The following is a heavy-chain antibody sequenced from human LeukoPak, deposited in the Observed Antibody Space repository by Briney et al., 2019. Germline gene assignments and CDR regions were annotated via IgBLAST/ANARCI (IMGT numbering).Heavy chain of an antibody. CDR2: IWYDGSNK. Sequence: GGSLRLSCAASGFALSSYGMHWVRQPPGKGLEWVAVIWYDGSNKYYADSVKGRFTISRDNSQNTLYLQMNSLRVEDTAMYYCAKVGDGDYYFDYWGQGSLVTVSS. J-gene: IGHJ4*02. CDR3: AKVGDGDYYFDY. CDR1: GFALSSYG. D-gene: IGHD4-17*01. V-gene: IGHV3-33*06.